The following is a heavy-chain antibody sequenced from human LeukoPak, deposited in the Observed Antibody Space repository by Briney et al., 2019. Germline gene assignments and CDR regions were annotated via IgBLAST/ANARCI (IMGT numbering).Heavy chain of an antibody. J-gene: IGHJ6*03. CDR3: AKAASKRTDYGDYAFYYYMDV. D-gene: IGHD4-17*01. CDR1: GFTFSNYG. V-gene: IGHV3-30*02. CDR2: IHYDGSNK. Sequence: GGSLRLSCAASGFTFSNYGMHWVRQAPGKGLDWVAFIHYDGSNKYYADSVKGRFTISRDDSKNTLYLQMNSLRAEDTAVYYCAKAASKRTDYGDYAFYYYMDVWGKGTTVTISS.